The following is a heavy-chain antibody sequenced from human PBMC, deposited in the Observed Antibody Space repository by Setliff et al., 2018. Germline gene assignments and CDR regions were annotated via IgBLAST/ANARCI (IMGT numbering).Heavy chain of an antibody. CDR1: GGSISSGGYY. V-gene: IGHV4-31*03. CDR3: ARGGRYSSSSLDY. CDR2: IYYSGST. Sequence: LSLTCTVSGGSISSGGYYWSWIRQHPGKGLERIGYIYYSGSTYYNPSLKSRVTISRDNSKNTVYVQMGSLRPEDTAVYYCARGGRYSSSSLDYWGQGTLVTVSS. J-gene: IGHJ4*02. D-gene: IGHD6-6*01.